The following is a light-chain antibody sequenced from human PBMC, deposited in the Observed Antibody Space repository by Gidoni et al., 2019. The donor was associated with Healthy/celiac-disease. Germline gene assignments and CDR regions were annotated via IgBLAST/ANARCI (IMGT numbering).Light chain of an antibody. J-gene: IGKJ4*01. Sequence: DIQMTQSPSSLSASVGDRVTITCRASQSISSYLNWYHQKPGKAPKLLIYAASSLQSGVPSRFSGSGSGTDFTLTISSLQPEDFATYYCQQRYSPPRLTFGGGTKVEIK. CDR2: AAS. CDR1: QSISSY. CDR3: QQRYSPPRLT. V-gene: IGKV1-39*01.